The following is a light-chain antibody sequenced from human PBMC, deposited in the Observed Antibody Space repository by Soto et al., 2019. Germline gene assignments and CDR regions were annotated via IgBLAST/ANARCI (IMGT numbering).Light chain of an antibody. Sequence: EIVLTQSPDTLSLSPGERATISCRASQSVPNNYLAWYMQKPGQAPKVLIYAAYNRATGIPDRFSGSGSGTDFTITIRRLEPEDFAVFYCQQYGGGPWTFGQGTKVESK. CDR3: QQYGGGPWT. J-gene: IGKJ1*01. CDR1: QSVPNNY. CDR2: AAY. V-gene: IGKV3-20*01.